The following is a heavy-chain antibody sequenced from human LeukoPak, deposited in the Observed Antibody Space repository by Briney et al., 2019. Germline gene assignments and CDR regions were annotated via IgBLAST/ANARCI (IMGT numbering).Heavy chain of an antibody. CDR2: INHSGST. CDR3: ARGGPDYGDYSNWFDP. V-gene: IGHV4-34*01. D-gene: IGHD4-17*01. Sequence: SETLSLTCAVYGGSFSGYYCSWIRQPPGKGLEWIGEINHSGSTNYNPSLKSRVTISVDTSKNQFSLKLSSVTAADTAVYYCARGGPDYGDYSNWFDPWGQGTLVTVSS. CDR1: GGSFSGYY. J-gene: IGHJ5*02.